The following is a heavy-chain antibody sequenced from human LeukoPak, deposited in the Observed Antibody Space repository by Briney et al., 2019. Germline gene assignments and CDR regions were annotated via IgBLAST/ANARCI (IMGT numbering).Heavy chain of an antibody. V-gene: IGHV3-7*01. Sequence: GGSLRLSCAASGFTFSSYWMSWVRQAPGKGLEWVANIKQDESEKYYVDSVKGRFTISRDNAKNSLCLQMNSLRAEDTAVYYCARDPTIFGVVIVPDYWGQATLVTVSS. CDR3: ARDPTIFGVVIVPDY. CDR1: GFTFSSYW. D-gene: IGHD3-3*01. J-gene: IGHJ4*02. CDR2: IKQDESEK.